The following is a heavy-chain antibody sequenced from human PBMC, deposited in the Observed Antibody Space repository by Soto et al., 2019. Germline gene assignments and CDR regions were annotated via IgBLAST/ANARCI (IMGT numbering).Heavy chain of an antibody. D-gene: IGHD1-26*01. Sequence: PGGSLRLSCAASGFTFSSYWMHWVRQAPGKGLVWVSHINSDGSTTNYADSVKGRFTFSRDNSKNTLYLQMNRLRAEDTAVYYCARDGSYSESSLFDYWGQGTLVTVSS. V-gene: IGHV3-74*01. CDR1: GFTFSSYW. CDR3: ARDGSYSESSLFDY. CDR2: INSDGSTT. J-gene: IGHJ4*02.